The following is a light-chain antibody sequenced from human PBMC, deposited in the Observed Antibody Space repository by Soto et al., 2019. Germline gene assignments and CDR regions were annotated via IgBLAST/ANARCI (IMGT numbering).Light chain of an antibody. J-gene: IGKJ1*01. CDR3: LQYGSTPGT. CDR1: QSIPNSY. CDR2: GAS. V-gene: IGKV3-20*01. Sequence: EIVLTQSPGTLSLSPGERATLSCRASQSIPNSYLSWYQHKPGQAPRLLIHGASSRATGTPDRFSGSGSGTDFTLLIDRLAPEDFALYYCLQYGSTPGTFGQGTKVDLK.